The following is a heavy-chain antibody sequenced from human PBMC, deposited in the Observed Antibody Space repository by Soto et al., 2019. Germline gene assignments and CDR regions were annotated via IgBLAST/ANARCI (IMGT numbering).Heavy chain of an antibody. D-gene: IGHD6-6*01. J-gene: IGHJ4*02. CDR3: VKDLFSSSSASGD. V-gene: IGHV3-64D*08. CDR1: GFTFSSYA. Sequence: GGSLRLSCSASGFTFSSYAMHWVRQAPGKGLEYVSAISSNGGSTYYADSVKGRFTISRDNSKNTLYLQMSSLRAEDTAVYYCVKDLFSSSSASGDWGQGTLVTVSS. CDR2: ISSNGGST.